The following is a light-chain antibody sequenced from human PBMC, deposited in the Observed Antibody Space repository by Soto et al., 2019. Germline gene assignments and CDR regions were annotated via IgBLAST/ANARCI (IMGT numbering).Light chain of an antibody. J-gene: IGKJ1*01. V-gene: IGKV4-1*01. CDR1: QTVFYSPNNNNY. CDR2: WAT. CDR3: QQYNNWPPET. Sequence: DIAMTQSPDSLAVSLGETATINCKSSQTVFYSPNNNNYLAWFQQKAGQPPKLLIYWATTRESGVPDRFSGSGSGTDFTLTISSLQAEDVAVYYCQQYNNWPPETFGQGTKVEIK.